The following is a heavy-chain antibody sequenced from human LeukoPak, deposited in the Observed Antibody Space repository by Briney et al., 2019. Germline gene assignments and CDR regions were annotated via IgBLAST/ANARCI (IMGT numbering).Heavy chain of an antibody. CDR2: ITLSSTTI. Sequence: GGSLRLSCAASGFTFSNYNMNWVRPAPGKGLEWVSYITLSSTTIYYADSVKGRFTISRDNAKNSLYLQMNSLRAEDTAVYYCAREPTYSSSWYTSCDYWGQGTLVTVSS. J-gene: IGHJ4*02. CDR3: AREPTYSSSWYTSCDY. CDR1: GFTFSNYN. V-gene: IGHV3-48*01. D-gene: IGHD6-13*01.